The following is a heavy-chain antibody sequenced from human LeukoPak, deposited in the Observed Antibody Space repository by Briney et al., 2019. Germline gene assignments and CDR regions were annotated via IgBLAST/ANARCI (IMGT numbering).Heavy chain of an antibody. CDR3: ARLLGSYFDY. CDR2: IWYDGSKT. D-gene: IGHD7-27*01. J-gene: IGHJ4*02. CDR1: GFTFSTNG. V-gene: IGHV3-33*01. Sequence: GGSLRLSCAASGFTFSTNGMLWARQAPGRGLEWVAVIWYDGSKTYYADSAKGRFTISRDNSKDMLYLQMSSLRAEDTAVYYCARLLGSYFDYWGQGTLVTASS.